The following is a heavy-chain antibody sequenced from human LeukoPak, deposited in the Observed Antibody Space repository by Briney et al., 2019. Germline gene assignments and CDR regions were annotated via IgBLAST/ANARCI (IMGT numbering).Heavy chain of an antibody. CDR2: IYPGDSDT. J-gene: IGHJ3*02. Sequence: GESLKISCKGSGYNFNTFWIGWVRQKPGEGLEWVGIIYPGDSDTKYSPAVQGQVTIPADKPITTAYLQWSSLKASDTAMYYCARLLGVGAMADAFDIWGQGTMVTVSS. CDR1: GYNFNTFW. V-gene: IGHV5-51*01. D-gene: IGHD1-26*01. CDR3: ARLLGVGAMADAFDI.